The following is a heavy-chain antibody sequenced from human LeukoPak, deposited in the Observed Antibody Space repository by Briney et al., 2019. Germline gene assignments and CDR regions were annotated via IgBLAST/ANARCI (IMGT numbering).Heavy chain of an antibody. Sequence: GASVKVSCKASGYTFTNYGITWVRQAPGQGLDWMGWFSGYNGNTNYAQKLQGRVTMTADTSTSTASMELRSLRSDDTAVYYCARGSYSGYEDYWGQGTLVTVSS. CDR1: GYTFTNYG. J-gene: IGHJ4*02. V-gene: IGHV1-18*04. CDR3: ARGSYSGYEDY. CDR2: FSGYNGNT. D-gene: IGHD5-12*01.